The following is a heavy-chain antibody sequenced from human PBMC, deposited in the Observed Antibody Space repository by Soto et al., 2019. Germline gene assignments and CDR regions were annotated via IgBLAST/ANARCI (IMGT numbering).Heavy chain of an antibody. CDR3: TRGNDRLYYYAMDV. Sequence: ETLSLTCTVSGVSVSSSDYYWSWIRQSPGKGLEWIGYISYSGGTNYNPSLKSRVTISGDTSRNQLSLKLTSVTAADTAVYYCTRGNDRLYYYAMDVWGQGTTVTVSS. CDR2: ISYSGGT. J-gene: IGHJ6*02. V-gene: IGHV4-61*08. D-gene: IGHD1-1*01. CDR1: GVSVSSSDYY.